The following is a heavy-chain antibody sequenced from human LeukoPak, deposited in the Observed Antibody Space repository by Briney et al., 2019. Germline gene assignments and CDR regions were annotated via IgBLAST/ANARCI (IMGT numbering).Heavy chain of an antibody. V-gene: IGHV3-64*01. J-gene: IGHJ4*02. CDR1: GFTFSSYA. Sequence: PGGSLRLSCAASGFTFSSYAMHWVRQAPGKGLEYVSAISNNGGSTYYANSVKGRFNISRDNSENTLYLQMGSLRAEDMAVYYCVRVSGSYGYWGQGTLVTVSS. CDR3: VRVSGSYGY. D-gene: IGHD1-26*01. CDR2: ISNNGGST.